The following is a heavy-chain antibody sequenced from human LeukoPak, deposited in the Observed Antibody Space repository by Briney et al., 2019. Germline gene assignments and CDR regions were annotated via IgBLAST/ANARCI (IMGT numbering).Heavy chain of an antibody. Sequence: SETLSLTCTVSGGSISNYYWSWIRQPPGKGLEWIGYIYYSGSTNYNPSLKSRVTISVDTSKNQFSLKLSSVTAADTAVYYCARDPEGVFYFDYWGQGTLVTVSS. V-gene: IGHV4-59*01. CDR2: IYYSGST. D-gene: IGHD3-16*01. CDR3: ARDPEGVFYFDY. CDR1: GGSISNYY. J-gene: IGHJ4*02.